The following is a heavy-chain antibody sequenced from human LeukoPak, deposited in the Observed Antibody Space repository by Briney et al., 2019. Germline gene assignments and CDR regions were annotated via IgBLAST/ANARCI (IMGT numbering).Heavy chain of an antibody. J-gene: IGHJ4*02. CDR3: ARGGGSYYFPTYPDY. V-gene: IGHV4-61*02. Sequence: SQTLSLTRTVSGGSISSGSYYWSWIRQPAGKGLEWIGRIYTTGSTNYNPSLKSRVTISVDTSKNQFSLKLSSVTAADTAVYYCARGGGSYYFPTYPDYWGQGTLVTVSS. CDR2: IYTTGST. D-gene: IGHD1-26*01. CDR1: GGSISSGSYY.